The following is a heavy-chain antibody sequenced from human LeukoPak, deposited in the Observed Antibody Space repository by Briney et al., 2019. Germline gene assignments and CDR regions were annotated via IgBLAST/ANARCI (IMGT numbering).Heavy chain of an antibody. J-gene: IGHJ5*02. CDR2: INTNTVNS. D-gene: IGHD2-2*01. CDR1: GYTFTTYA. Sequence: ASVKVSFKASGYTFTTYAMTWVRQAPGQGLEEMGWINTNTVNSTYAQGFAGRFVFSLDTSVSTAYLQISSLKAGDTAVYYCARVAVVHDWFDPWGQGTLVTVSS. CDR3: ARVAVVHDWFDP. V-gene: IGHV7-4-1*02.